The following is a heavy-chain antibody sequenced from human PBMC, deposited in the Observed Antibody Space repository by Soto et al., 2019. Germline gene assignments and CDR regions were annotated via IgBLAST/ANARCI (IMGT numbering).Heavy chain of an antibody. CDR2: VYYSGSS. Sequence: SETLSLTCTFSGDSIRGGASFLSWIRQPPGKGLEWIANVYYSGSSYYNPSLKSRLTISVDTTKNQFSLQLKSMTAADTAVYYCAKLSCTSSTCYFPGWFDPWGQGTLVTVSS. V-gene: IGHV4-31*03. CDR1: GDSIRGGASF. J-gene: IGHJ5*02. D-gene: IGHD2-2*01. CDR3: AKLSCTSSTCYFPGWFDP.